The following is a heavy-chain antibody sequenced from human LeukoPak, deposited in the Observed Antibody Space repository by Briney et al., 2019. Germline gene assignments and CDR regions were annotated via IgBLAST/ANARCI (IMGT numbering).Heavy chain of an antibody. CDR3: ARDISFSTRTFDI. V-gene: IGHV3-48*03. CDR2: ITNSGSPT. CDR1: GFTLSTYG. J-gene: IGHJ3*02. D-gene: IGHD3/OR15-3a*01. Sequence: GGSLRLSCAASGFTLSTYGMTWVRQAPGKGVKWISFITNSGSPTFYADSVKGRFTIFRDTAKNSLFLQMNNVRGEDTAVYYRARDISFSTRTFDIWGQGTMVTVS.